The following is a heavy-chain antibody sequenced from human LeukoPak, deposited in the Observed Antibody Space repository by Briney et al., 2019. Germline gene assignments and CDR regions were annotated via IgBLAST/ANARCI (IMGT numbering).Heavy chain of an antibody. CDR2: IIPIFGTA. CDR3: ASRGPGDPQDWNFNWFDP. D-gene: IGHD1-7*01. CDR1: GGTFSSYA. V-gene: IGHV1-69*05. Sequence: SVKVSCKASGGTFSSYAISWVRQAPGQGLEWMGGIIPIFGTANYAQKFQGRVTITTDESTSTAYMELSSLRSEDTAVYYCASRGPGDPQDWNFNWFDPWGQGTLVTVSS. J-gene: IGHJ5*02.